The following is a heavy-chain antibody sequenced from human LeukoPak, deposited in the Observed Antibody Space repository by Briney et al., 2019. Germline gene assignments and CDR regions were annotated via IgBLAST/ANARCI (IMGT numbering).Heavy chain of an antibody. CDR2: IRYDGNNR. V-gene: IGHV3-30*02. D-gene: IGHD2-15*01. Sequence: GGSLRLSCAASGFSFSSYGMHWVRQAPGKGLEWVAFIRYDGNNRYYTDSVKGRFTNSRDNSKNTLFLQMNSLRAEDTGVYYCAKVVATDYYMDVWGEGTTVTVSS. J-gene: IGHJ6*03. CDR1: GFSFSSYG. CDR3: AKVVATDYYMDV.